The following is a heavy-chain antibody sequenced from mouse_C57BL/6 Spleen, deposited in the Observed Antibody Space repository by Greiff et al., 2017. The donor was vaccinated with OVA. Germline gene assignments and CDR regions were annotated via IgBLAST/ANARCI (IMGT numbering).Heavy chain of an antibody. J-gene: IGHJ2*01. CDR2: IDPSDSYT. Sequence: QVQLQQPGAELVMPGASVKLSCKASGYTFTSYWMHWVKQRPGQGLEWIGEIDPSDSYTNYNQKFKGKSTLTVDKSSSTAYMQLSSLTSEDSAVYYCARLDSSIDYWGQGTTLTVSS. V-gene: IGHV1-69*01. D-gene: IGHD3-2*02. CDR3: ARLDSSIDY. CDR1: GYTFTSYW.